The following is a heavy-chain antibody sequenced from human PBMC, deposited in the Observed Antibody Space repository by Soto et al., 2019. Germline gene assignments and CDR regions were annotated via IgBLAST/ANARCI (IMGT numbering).Heavy chain of an antibody. CDR1: GYTFTSYA. CDR3: ARPGGIAAASGAFDI. V-gene: IGHV1-3*01. CDR2: INAGNGNT. Sequence: GASVKVSCKXSGYTFTSYAMHWVRQAPGQRLEWMGWINAGNGNTKYSQKFQGRVTITRDTSASTAYMELSSLRSEDTAVYYCARPGGIAAASGAFDIWGQGTMVTV. J-gene: IGHJ3*02. D-gene: IGHD6-13*01.